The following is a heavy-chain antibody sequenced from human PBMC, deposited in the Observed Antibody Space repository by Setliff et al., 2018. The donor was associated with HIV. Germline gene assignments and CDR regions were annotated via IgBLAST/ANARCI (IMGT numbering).Heavy chain of an antibody. J-gene: IGHJ4*02. Sequence: SETLSLTCAVFGVTFSSNNYYWGWIRQPPGKGLEWIGTVFYSGSTSYSPPLKSRVTISVDTSKNQFSLKLKSVTAADTALYYCARLVRGGSGHYFDYWGQGKLVTVSS. D-gene: IGHD3-10*01. CDR3: ARLVRGGSGHYFDY. V-gene: IGHV4-39*07. CDR1: GVTFSSNNYY. CDR2: VFYSGST.